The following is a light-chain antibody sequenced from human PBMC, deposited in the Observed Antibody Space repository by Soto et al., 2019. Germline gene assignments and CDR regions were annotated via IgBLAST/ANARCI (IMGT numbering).Light chain of an antibody. V-gene: IGLV2-8*01. CDR3: SSYAGRNNVV. CDR1: SSDVGGYNY. Sequence: QSVLTQPPSASGSPGQSVTISCTGTSSDVGGYNYVSWYQQHPGKAPKLMIYEVSKRPSGVPDRFSGYKSGNTASLTVSGLQAEDEADDYCSSYAGRNNVVFGGGTPVTVL. J-gene: IGLJ2*01. CDR2: EVS.